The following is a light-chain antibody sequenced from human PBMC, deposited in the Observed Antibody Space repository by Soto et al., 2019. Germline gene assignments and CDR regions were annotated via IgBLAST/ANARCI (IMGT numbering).Light chain of an antibody. J-gene: IGKJ5*01. Sequence: ELVLTQSPGTLSLSPGESATLSCRASQPVSSNFLAWYQQKPGQAPRLLIYGASSRATGIPDRLSGTGTATDLTVTISGPGPEDFAVYCCQKYGSSAGVACGQGTRMGIK. CDR2: GAS. V-gene: IGKV3-20*01. CDR3: QKYGSSAGVA. CDR1: QPVSSNF.